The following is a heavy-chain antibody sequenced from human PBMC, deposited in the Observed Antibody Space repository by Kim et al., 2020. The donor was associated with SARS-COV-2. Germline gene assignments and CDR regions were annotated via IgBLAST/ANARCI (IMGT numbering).Heavy chain of an antibody. CDR2: IDPSDSYT. CDR3: ARRDRTGTKNTGMDV. Sequence: GESLKISCKGSGYSFTSYWISWVRQMPGKGLEWMGRIDPSDSYTNYSPSFQGHVTISADKSISTAYLQWSSLKASDTAMYYCARRDRTGTKNTGMDVWGQGTTVTVSS. D-gene: IGHD1-1*01. V-gene: IGHV5-10-1*01. J-gene: IGHJ6*02. CDR1: GYSFTSYW.